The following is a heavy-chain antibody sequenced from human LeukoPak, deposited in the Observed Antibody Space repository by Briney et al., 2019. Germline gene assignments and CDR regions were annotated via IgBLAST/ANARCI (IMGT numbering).Heavy chain of an antibody. CDR1: GGSISSSSYY. J-gene: IGHJ4*02. V-gene: IGHV4-39*07. CDR2: IYYSGST. Sequence: PSETLSLTCTVSGGSISSSSYYWGWIRQPPGKGLEWIGSIYYSGSTYYNPSLKSRVTISVDTSKNQFSLKLSSVTAADTAVYYCASDSSGYYYLSYWGQGTLVTVSS. D-gene: IGHD3-22*01. CDR3: ASDSSGYYYLSY.